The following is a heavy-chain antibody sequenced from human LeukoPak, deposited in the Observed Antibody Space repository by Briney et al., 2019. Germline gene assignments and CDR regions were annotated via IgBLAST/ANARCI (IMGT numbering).Heavy chain of an antibody. CDR1: GFSLSTSGVG. D-gene: IGHD2-2*01. V-gene: IGHV2-5*01. CDR2: IYWNDDK. CDR3: AHSLRSALKYCSSTSCRGPFDY. J-gene: IGHJ4*02. Sequence: SGPTLVNPTQTLTLTCTFSGFSLSTSGVGVGWIRQPPGKALEWLALIYWNDDKRYSPSLKSRLTITKDTSKNQVVLTMTDMDPVDTATYYCAHSLRSALKYCSSTSCRGPFDYWGEGTLVTVSS.